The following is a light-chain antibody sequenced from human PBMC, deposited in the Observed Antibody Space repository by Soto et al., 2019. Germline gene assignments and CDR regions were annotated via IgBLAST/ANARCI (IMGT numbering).Light chain of an antibody. CDR3: QQYKSSPFT. CDR2: DAS. Sequence: DIQMTQSPSTLSASVGDRVTITCRASQSVSSWLAWYQQKPGRAPNLLIYDASSLVGGVPSRFSGSGSGTEFTLTISSLQPDDFATYYFQQYKSSPFTFGPGNKVYIK. J-gene: IGKJ3*01. CDR1: QSVSSW. V-gene: IGKV1-5*01.